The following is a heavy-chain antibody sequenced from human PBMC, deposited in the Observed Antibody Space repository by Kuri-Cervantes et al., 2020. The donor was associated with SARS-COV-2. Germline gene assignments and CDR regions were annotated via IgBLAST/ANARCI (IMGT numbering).Heavy chain of an antibody. CDR1: EFTFISYA. V-gene: IGHV3-23*01. D-gene: IGHD2-21*01. CDR2: ISGSGAIT. J-gene: IGHJ6*03. CDR3: ARAVTGIEHTVVLIATYYYHYYMDV. Sequence: GGSLRLSCAASEFTFISYAMTWVRQAPGKGLEWVSGISGSGAITYYADSVKGRFTISRDKSKNTLFLQMNSLRAEDTAVYYCARAVTGIEHTVVLIATYYYHYYMDVWGKGTTVTVSS.